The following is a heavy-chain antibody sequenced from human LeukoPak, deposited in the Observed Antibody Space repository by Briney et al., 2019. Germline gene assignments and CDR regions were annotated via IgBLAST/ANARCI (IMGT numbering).Heavy chain of an antibody. CDR2: IFGSGGSP. V-gene: IGHV3-23*01. D-gene: IGHD5-18*01. CDR3: GKTTVGYSSGQKPAWPVDY. J-gene: IGHJ4*02. CDR1: GFTFGSHA. Sequence: GGSLRLSCEASGFTFGSHAVYWVRQAPGKGLEWVAGIFGSGGSPHYADPVKGRFTISRDNSRNTVYLQINSLRAEDTAVYYCGKTTVGYSSGQKPAWPVDYWGQGTLVTVSS.